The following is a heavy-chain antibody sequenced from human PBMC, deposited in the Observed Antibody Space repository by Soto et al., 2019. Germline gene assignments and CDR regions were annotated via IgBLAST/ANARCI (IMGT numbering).Heavy chain of an antibody. D-gene: IGHD3-22*01. V-gene: IGHV1-2*02. CDR3: ARVRDSSGFDAFDI. CDR2: INPNSGGT. Sequence: ASVKVSCKASGYTFTGYYMHWVRQAPGQGLEWMGWINPNSGGTNYAQKFQGRVTMTRDTSISTAYMELSRLRSDDTAVYYCARVRDSSGFDAFDIWGQGTMVTVSS. J-gene: IGHJ3*02. CDR1: GYTFTGYY.